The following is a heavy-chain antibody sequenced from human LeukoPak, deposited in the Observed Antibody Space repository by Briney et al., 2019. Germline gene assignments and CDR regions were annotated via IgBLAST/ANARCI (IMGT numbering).Heavy chain of an antibody. CDR2: IRYDGSNK. CDR3: ARENQGYCSGGSCYSRAYYYMDV. CDR1: GFTFSSYG. J-gene: IGHJ6*03. V-gene: IGHV3-30*02. Sequence: GGSLRLSCAASGFTFSSYGMHWVRQAPGKGLEWVAFIRYDGSNKYYADSVKGRFTISRDNSKNTLYLQMNSLRAEDTAVYYCARENQGYCSGGSCYSRAYYYMDVWGKGTTVTISS. D-gene: IGHD2-15*01.